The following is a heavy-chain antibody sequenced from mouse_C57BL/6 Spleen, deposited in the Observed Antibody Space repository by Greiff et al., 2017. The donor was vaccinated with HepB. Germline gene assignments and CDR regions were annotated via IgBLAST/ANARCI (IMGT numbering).Heavy chain of an antibody. CDR2: IDPSDSYT. D-gene: IGHD1-1*01. CDR3: ARGGDGRLIYYYVDY. V-gene: IGHV1-50*01. J-gene: IGHJ2*01. CDR1: GYTFTSYW. Sequence: QVQLQQPGAELVKPGASVKLSCKASGYTFTSYWLQWVKQRPGQGLEWIGEIDPSDSYTNYNQKFKGKATLTVDTSSSTAYMQLSSLTSEDSAVYYCARGGDGRLIYYYVDYWGQGTTLTVSS.